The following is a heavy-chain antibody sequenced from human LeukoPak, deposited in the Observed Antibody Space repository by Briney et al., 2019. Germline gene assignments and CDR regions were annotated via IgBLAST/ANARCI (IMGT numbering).Heavy chain of an antibody. CDR3: ARLGSGSYSGNDY. CDR1: GSGFTSYG. V-gene: IGHV5-51*01. CDR2: SYPGDSDT. D-gene: IGHD3-10*01. Sequence: GEPLQISCKGSGSGFTSYGIGWVRPVPGKGLERRGISYPGDSDTRYSPSFQGQVTVSADKSISTAYLQWSSLKASDTAMYYCARLGSGSYSGNDYWGQGTLVTVSS. J-gene: IGHJ4*02.